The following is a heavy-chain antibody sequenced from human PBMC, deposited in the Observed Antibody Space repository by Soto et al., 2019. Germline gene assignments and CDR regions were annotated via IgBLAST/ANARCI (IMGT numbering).Heavy chain of an antibody. CDR1: GGSITSGGHY. V-gene: IGHV4-31*03. J-gene: IGHJ5*02. Sequence: QVQLKESGPGLVKPSPTLSLTCTVSGGSITSGGHYWRWIRQPPGKGLEWIGYTYYSGTTYYNPSLKSRVTRSVDTSKNQLCLKLRCVSAADTDVYYGAREEYESGGLWAWGQGTLVTVSS. CDR2: TYYSGTT. CDR3: AREEYESGGLWA. D-gene: IGHD3-22*01.